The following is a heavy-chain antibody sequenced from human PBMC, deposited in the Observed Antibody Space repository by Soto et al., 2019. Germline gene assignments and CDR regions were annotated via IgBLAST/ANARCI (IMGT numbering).Heavy chain of an antibody. CDR1: GFTFSSYA. V-gene: IGHV3-23*01. J-gene: IGHJ6*02. Sequence: GGSLRLSCAASGFTFSSYAMSWVRQAPGKGLEWVSSISGSGGNAYYADSVKGRFSISRDNPKNTLRLQMNSLRADETAVYYCAKDGASGSYPPLYFFCMDGWGQGTAVTVSS. D-gene: IGHD1-26*01. CDR2: ISGSGGNA. CDR3: AKDGASGSYPPLYFFCMDG.